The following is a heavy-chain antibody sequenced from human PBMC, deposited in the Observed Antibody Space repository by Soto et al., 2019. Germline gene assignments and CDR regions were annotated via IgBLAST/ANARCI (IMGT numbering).Heavy chain of an antibody. Sequence: GESLKISCKGSGYNFAGYLIAWVRQMPGKGLELMGIIYPSESDTRYRPSFQGQVTISADKSISSAYRQWSSLRASDTAMYYCARGGVSTRTFDYWGQGTPVTVSS. V-gene: IGHV5-51*01. D-gene: IGHD3-3*01. CDR3: ARGGVSTRTFDY. CDR1: GYNFAGYL. CDR2: IYPSESDT. J-gene: IGHJ4*02.